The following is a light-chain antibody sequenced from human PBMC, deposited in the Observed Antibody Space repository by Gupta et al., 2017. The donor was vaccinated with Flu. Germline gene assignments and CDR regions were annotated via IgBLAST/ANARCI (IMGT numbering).Light chain of an antibody. J-gene: IGKJ2*01. CDR1: QRISSY. V-gene: IGKV1-39*01. Sequence: PSSLSASVGDRVTITCRASQRISSYLNWYQQKPGKAPKLLIYAASRLQSGVPSRFSGSGSGTDFTLTISRLQPEDFATYYCQQRYSTPPTFGQGTKLEIK. CDR3: QQRYSTPPT. CDR2: AAS.